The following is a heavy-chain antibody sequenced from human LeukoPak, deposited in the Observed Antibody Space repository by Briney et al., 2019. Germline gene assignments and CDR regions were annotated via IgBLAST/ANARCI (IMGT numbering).Heavy chain of an antibody. Sequence: PGGSLRLSCAASGFAFGTYGLHWIRQPPGKGLEWIGYIYTSGSTNYNPSLKSRVTISVDTSKNQFSLKLSSVTAADTAVYYCARQVGIAARPFDYWGQGTLVTVSS. CDR3: ARQVGIAARPFDY. CDR1: GFAFGTYG. J-gene: IGHJ4*02. V-gene: IGHV4-4*09. D-gene: IGHD6-6*01. CDR2: IYTSGST.